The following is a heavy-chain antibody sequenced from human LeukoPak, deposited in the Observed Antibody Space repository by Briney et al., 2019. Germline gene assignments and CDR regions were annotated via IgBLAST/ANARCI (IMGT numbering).Heavy chain of an antibody. Sequence: GGSLRLSCSASGFTLFWHVMHWVRQAPGKPLEYVSFIHHNGDITSYADPVRGRFTVSRDNSKNTLFLDLTSLRTDDTAVYYCARDMSGTCSFDYWGQGTLVTVSS. D-gene: IGHD1-26*01. V-gene: IGHV3-64D*06. CDR2: IHHNGDIT. CDR3: ARDMSGTCSFDY. CDR1: GFTLFWHV. J-gene: IGHJ4*02.